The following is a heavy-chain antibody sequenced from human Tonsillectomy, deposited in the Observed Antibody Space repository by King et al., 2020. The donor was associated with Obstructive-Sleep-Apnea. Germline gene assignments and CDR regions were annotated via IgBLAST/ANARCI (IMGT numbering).Heavy chain of an antibody. V-gene: IGHV6-1*01. CDR1: GDIVSSNSAA. CDR3: ARVLDYDSSGYSNFFDY. CDR2: TYYRSKWYN. J-gene: IGHJ4*02. Sequence: VQLQQSGPGLVKPSQTLSLTCAISGDIVSSNSAAWNWIRQSPSRGLEWLGRTYYRSKWYNDYAVSVKSRITINPDTSKNQFSLHLNSVTPEDTAVYFCARVLDYDSSGYSNFFDYWGQGTLVTVSS. D-gene: IGHD3-22*01.